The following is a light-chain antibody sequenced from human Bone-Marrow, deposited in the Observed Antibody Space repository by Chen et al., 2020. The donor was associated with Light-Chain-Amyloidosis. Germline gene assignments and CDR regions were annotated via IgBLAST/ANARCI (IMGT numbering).Light chain of an antibody. J-gene: IGLJ3*02. CDR2: EDD. Sequence: NFMPTQPHSVSESPGNTVIISCTRSSGSIATNYVQWYQQRPGSSPTTVIYEDDQRPSGVPDLFSGSIDRSSNSASLPISGLKTEDEADYYCQSYQGSSQGVFGGGTKLTVL. CDR3: QSYQGSSQGV. V-gene: IGLV6-57*01. CDR1: SGSIATNY.